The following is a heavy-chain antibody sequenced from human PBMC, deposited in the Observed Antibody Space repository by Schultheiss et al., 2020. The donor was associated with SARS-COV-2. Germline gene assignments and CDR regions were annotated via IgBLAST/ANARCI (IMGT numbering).Heavy chain of an antibody. J-gene: IGHJ6*03. CDR3: AREVEDIVVVVAAAHYYYYMDV. CDR2: IYYSGST. Sequence: SETLSLTCAVYGGSFSGYYWSWIRQPPGKGLEWIGYIYYSGSTNYNPSLKSRVTISVDTSKNQFSLKLSSVTAADTAVYYCAREVEDIVVVVAAAHYYYYMDVWGKGTTVTVSS. D-gene: IGHD2-15*01. CDR1: GGSFSGYY. V-gene: IGHV4-59*12.